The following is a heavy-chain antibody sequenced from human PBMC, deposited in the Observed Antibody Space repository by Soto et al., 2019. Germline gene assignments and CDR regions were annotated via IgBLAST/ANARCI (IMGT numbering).Heavy chain of an antibody. CDR3: ARDHPHSYGLYHFDY. J-gene: IGHJ4*02. CDR2: INHSGSI. Sequence: PSETLSLTCAVYGGSFSGQYWSWIRQPPGKGLEWIGEINHSGSINYNPSLESRVTISEDTSKNQFSLKVNSVTAADTAVYYCARDHPHSYGLYHFDYWGQGTPVTVSS. CDR1: GGSFSGQY. D-gene: IGHD5-18*01. V-gene: IGHV4-34*01.